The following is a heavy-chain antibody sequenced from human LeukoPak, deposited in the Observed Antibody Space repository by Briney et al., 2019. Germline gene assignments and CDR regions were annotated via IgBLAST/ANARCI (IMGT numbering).Heavy chain of an antibody. CDR3: VVSPNQDFFDY. CDR1: GVSINSHH. J-gene: IGHJ4*02. Sequence: SETLSLTCTVSGVSINSHHLNWIRQPPGKGLEWIAHIYGSGRTNYNPALKSRLTMSVDTSKTQFSLNLHSLTAADTAVYYCVVSPNQDFFDYWGQGPLVTVSS. CDR2: IYGSGRT. V-gene: IGHV4-4*09.